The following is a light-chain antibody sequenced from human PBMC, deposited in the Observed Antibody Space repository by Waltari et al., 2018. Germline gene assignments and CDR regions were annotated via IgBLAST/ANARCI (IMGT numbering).Light chain of an antibody. V-gene: IGKV3-20*01. J-gene: IGKJ2*01. CDR1: ERFGKNF. CDR2: GAS. CDR3: QQYSSSIMYT. Sequence: VLTQSPGTLSLSPGETATLSCTARERFGKNFIAWYNQKPGQTPRLLIYGASSRATGIPDRFSGSGSGTDFNLIITRLEPEDSGVYFCQQYSSSIMYTFGQGTKLEI.